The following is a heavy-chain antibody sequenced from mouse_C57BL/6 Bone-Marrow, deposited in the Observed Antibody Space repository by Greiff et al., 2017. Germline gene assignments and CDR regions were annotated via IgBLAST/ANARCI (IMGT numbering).Heavy chain of an antibody. CDR3: ARGRDYYGSYYFDY. CDR2: IYPGGGYT. J-gene: IGHJ2*01. CDR1: GYTFTNYW. V-gene: IGHV1-63*01. Sequence: VKLQQSGAELVRPGTSVKMSCKASGYTFTNYWIGWAKQRPGHGLEWIGDIYPGGGYTNYNEKFKGKATLTADKSSSTAYMQFSSLTSEDSAIYYCARGRDYYGSYYFDYWGQGTTLTVSS. D-gene: IGHD1-1*01.